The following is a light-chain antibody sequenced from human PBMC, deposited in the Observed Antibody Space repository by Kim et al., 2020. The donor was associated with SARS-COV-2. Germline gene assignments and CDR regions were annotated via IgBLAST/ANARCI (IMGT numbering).Light chain of an antibody. CDR3: NSRDSNNNVL. CDR2: GKN. V-gene: IGLV3-19*01. Sequence: VALGQTVRIKCQGDSLRKYYATWYQQKPGQAPILVIYGKNNRPSGIPDRFSGSSSGNTASLTITGTQAGDEADYYCNSRDSNNNVLFGGGTRLTVL. J-gene: IGLJ2*01. CDR1: SLRKYY.